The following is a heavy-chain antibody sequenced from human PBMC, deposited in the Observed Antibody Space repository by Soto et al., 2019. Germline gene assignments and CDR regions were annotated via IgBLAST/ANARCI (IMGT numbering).Heavy chain of an antibody. CDR3: ARIRRDPSNYYYYYGMDV. J-gene: IGHJ6*02. V-gene: IGHV2-70*01. Sequence: GSGPTLVNPTQTLTLTCTFSGFSLSTSGMCVSWIRQPPGKALEWLALIDWDDDKYYSTSLKTRLTISKDTSKNQVVLTMTNMDPVDTATYYCARIRRDPSNYYYYYGMDVWGQGTTVTVSS. CDR1: GFSLSTSGMC. CDR2: IDWDDDK.